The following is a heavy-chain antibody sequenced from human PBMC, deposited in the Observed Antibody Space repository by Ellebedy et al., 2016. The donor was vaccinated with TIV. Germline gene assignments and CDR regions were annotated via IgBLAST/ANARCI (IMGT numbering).Heavy chain of an antibody. CDR1: GYTFTSSG. D-gene: IGHD6-19*01. CDR2: ISGYNGHT. Sequence: ASVKVSCXASGYTFTSSGINWLRQAPGQGLEWMGWISGYNGHTNYAQKFQGRVTLTTDTSTKTVHMELRSLRSDDTAVYYCARDRMAGPARFDPWGQGTLVTVSS. V-gene: IGHV1-18*01. CDR3: ARDRMAGPARFDP. J-gene: IGHJ5*02.